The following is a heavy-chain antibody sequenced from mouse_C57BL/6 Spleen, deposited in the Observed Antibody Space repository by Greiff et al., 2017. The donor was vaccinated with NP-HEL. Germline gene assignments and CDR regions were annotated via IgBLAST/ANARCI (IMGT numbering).Heavy chain of an antibody. CDR1: GFTFSSYA. CDR2: ISDGGSYT. Sequence: EVQLQESGGGLVKPGGSLKLSCAASGFTFSSYAMSWVRQTPEKRLEWVATISDGGSYTYYPDNVKGRFTISRDNAKNNLYLQMSHLKSEDTAMYYCARAPYYYGSYYYAMDYWGQGTSVTVSS. V-gene: IGHV5-4*01. D-gene: IGHD1-1*01. J-gene: IGHJ4*01. CDR3: ARAPYYYGSYYYAMDY.